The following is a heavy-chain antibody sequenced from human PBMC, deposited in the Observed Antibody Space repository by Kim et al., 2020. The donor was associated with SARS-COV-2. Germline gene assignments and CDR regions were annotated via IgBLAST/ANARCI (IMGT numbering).Heavy chain of an antibody. V-gene: IGHV1-3*04. CDR3: ARAVSSGWYEAYY. J-gene: IGHJ4*02. D-gene: IGHD6-19*01. Sequence: ASVKVSCKASGYTFTSYAMHWVRQAPGQRLEWMGWLNTGNGNTRYSQKFQGRVTITRDTSATTAYMELSSLRSEDTAVYYCARAVSSGWYEAYYWGQGTLVTVSS. CDR2: LNTGNGNT. CDR1: GYTFTSYA.